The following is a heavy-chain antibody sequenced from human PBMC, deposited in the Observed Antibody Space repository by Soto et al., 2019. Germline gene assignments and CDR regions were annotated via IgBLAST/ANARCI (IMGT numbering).Heavy chain of an antibody. Sequence: GASVKVSCKASGGTFSSYAISWVRQAPGQGLEWMGGIIPIFGTANYAQKFQGRVTITADESTSTAYMELSSLRSEDTAVYYCARDGLASHPNGHWGQGTLVTVSS. J-gene: IGHJ1*01. V-gene: IGHV1-69*13. CDR3: ARDGLASHPNGH. D-gene: IGHD6-13*01. CDR2: IIPIFGTA. CDR1: GGTFSSYA.